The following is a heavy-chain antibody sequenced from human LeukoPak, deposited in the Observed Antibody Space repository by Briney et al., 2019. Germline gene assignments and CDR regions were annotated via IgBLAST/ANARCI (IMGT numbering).Heavy chain of an antibody. D-gene: IGHD3-22*01. J-gene: IGHJ3*02. Sequence: GASVKVSCKASGYTFTSYGISWVRQAPGQGLEWMGWISAYNGNTNYAQKLQGRVTMTTDTSTSTAYMELRSLRSDDTAVYYCARDITMIVESDAFDIWGQGTMVTVSS. V-gene: IGHV1-18*01. CDR2: ISAYNGNT. CDR3: ARDITMIVESDAFDI. CDR1: GYTFTSYG.